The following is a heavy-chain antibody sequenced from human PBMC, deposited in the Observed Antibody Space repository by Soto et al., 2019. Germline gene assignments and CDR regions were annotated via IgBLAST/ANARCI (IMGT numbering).Heavy chain of an antibody. CDR3: ARRSSGWYFDY. Sequence: EVQLLESGGGLVQPGGSLRLSCAASGFTFSSYAMSWVRQAPGKGLEWVSVISGRGDSTYYADSVKGRFTISRDNSKNTLYQQMNSLRAEDTAVYYCARRSSGWYFDYWGQGTLVTVSS. V-gene: IGHV3-23*01. J-gene: IGHJ4*02. CDR1: GFTFSSYA. D-gene: IGHD6-19*01. CDR2: ISGRGDST.